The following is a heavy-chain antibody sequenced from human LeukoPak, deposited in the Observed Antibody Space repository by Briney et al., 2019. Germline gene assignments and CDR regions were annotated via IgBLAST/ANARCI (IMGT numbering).Heavy chain of an antibody. D-gene: IGHD3-10*01. CDR2: ISDRGATT. J-gene: IGHJ4*02. Sequence: GGYLGLSCAVTGVTLSNYAMSWVRQAPGKGLEWVAGISDRGATTNYAQSVKGRFTISRDNPKNTLYLQMSSLRAEDTAVYFCAKRGVVIQVLLIGFHKEAYYFDSWGQGALVTVSS. CDR3: AKRGVVIQVLLIGFHKEAYYFDS. CDR1: GVTLSNYA. V-gene: IGHV3-23*01.